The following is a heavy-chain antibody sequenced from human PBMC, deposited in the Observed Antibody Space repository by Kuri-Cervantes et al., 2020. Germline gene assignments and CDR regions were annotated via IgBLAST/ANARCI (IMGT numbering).Heavy chain of an antibody. V-gene: IGHV3-30*02. J-gene: IGHJ6*03. CDR1: GFTFSRYG. Sequence: GESLKISCAASGFTFSRYGMHWVRQAPGKGLEWVAFIRYDGSNKYYADSVKGRFTISRDNFKDTVYLQMNSLRPEDTAMYYCARDLAPNYYMDVWGKGTTVTVSS. CDR2: IRYDGSNK. CDR3: ARDLAPNYYMDV.